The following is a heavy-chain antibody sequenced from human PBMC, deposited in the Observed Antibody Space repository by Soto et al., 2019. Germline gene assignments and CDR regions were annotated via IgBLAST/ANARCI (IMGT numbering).Heavy chain of an antibody. J-gene: IGHJ4*02. Sequence: GASVNVSCKXSSYTFLTYGHTWVRQAPGQGLEWMGWISPYTGKTNYAQKFQGRLTMTTDTSTSTVYMELRSLTSDDTAVYYCVRDLDGSGSYYTDYWGRGTLVTVSS. CDR1: SYTFLTYG. D-gene: IGHD3-10*01. V-gene: IGHV1-18*04. CDR2: ISPYTGKT. CDR3: VRDLDGSGSYYTDY.